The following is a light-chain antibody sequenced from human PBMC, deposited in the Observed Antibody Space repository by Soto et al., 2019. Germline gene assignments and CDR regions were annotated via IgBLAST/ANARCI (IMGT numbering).Light chain of an antibody. Sequence: QSVLTQPASVSGSPGQSITISCTGTSSDVGSYDLVSWYQQPPGKAPKLMIYEDTKRPSGISTRFSGSKSGNAASLTISGLQAQDEADYYCCSYAGSGTFVFGTGTKVPVL. CDR2: EDT. J-gene: IGLJ1*01. CDR3: CSYAGSGTFV. V-gene: IGLV2-23*01. CDR1: SSDVGSYDL.